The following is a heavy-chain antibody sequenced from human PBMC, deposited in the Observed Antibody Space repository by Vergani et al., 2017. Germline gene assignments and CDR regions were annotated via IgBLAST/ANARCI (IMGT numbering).Heavy chain of an antibody. CDR3: ARTGYGGNSVFDY. CDR1: GFSLSTSGMR. J-gene: IGHJ4*02. Sequence: QVTLKESGPALVKPTQTLTLTCTFSGFSLSTSGMRVSWIRQPPGEALEWLGLIDWGDAKFYSTSLKARLTISKDTSKNQVVLTMTNMDPVDTATYYCARTGYGGNSVFDYWGQGTLVTVSS. V-gene: IGHV2-70*04. D-gene: IGHD4-23*01. CDR2: IDWGDAK.